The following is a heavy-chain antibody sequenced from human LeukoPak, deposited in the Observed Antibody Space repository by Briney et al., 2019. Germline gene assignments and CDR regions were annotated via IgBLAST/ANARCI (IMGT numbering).Heavy chain of an antibody. CDR2: IYSSGRYI. CDR1: GFTFGSYS. J-gene: IGHJ4*02. V-gene: IGHV3-21*01. D-gene: IGHD5-24*01. CDR3: ARGGGSRDGLTTSFDY. Sequence: PGGSLRLSCAASGFTFGSYSMDWVRQAPTKGLEWASSIYSSGRYIYYADSVKGRFTISRDNAKNPLYLQMNSLRAEDTAVYYCARGGGSRDGLTTSFDYWGQGTVVTVSS.